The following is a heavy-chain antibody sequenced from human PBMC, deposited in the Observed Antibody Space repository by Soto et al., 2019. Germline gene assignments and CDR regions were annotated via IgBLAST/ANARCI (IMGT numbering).Heavy chain of an antibody. CDR3: ATMGTPATGLYYFDY. CDR2: ISYSGST. Sequence: SSETLSLTCTVSGGSISSGNYYWSWIRQPPGKGLEWTGFISYSGSTYYNASLKSRVTISVDTSKNQFSLNLSFVTAADTAVYYCATMGTPATGLYYFDYWGQGTLVTVPS. V-gene: IGHV4-30-4*01. J-gene: IGHJ4*02. CDR1: GGSISSGNYY. D-gene: IGHD1-7*01.